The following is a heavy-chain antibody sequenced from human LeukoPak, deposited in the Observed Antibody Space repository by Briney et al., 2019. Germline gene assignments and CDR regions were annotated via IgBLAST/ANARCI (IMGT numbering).Heavy chain of an antibody. CDR1: GFTFDDYA. Sequence: GGSLRLSCAASGFTFDDYAMHWVRQAPGKGLEWVSGISWNSGSIGYADSVKGRFTISRDNAKNSLYLQMNSLRAEDTALYYCAKGPAPNYYDSSGYYAYWGQGTLVTVSS. CDR2: ISWNSGSI. CDR3: AKGPAPNYYDSSGYYAY. J-gene: IGHJ4*02. D-gene: IGHD3-22*01. V-gene: IGHV3-9*01.